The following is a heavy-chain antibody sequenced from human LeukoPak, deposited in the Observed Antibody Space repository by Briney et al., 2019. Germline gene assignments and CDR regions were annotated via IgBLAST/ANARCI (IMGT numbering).Heavy chain of an antibody. J-gene: IGHJ4*02. D-gene: IGHD3/OR15-3a*01. V-gene: IGHV6-1*01. CDR3: ARTRGAEIGPDY. CDR1: GDNISSKSVA. CDR2: TYYRSKWYN. Sequence: SQTLSLTCAISGDNISSKSVAWNWIRQSPSRCLEWLGRTYYRSKWYNDYAVSVKSRITINPDTSKNQFSLQLNSVTPGDTAVYYCARTRGAEIGPDYWGQGTLVTVSS.